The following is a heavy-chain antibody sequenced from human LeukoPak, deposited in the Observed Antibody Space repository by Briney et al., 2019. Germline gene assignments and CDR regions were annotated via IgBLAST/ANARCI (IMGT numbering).Heavy chain of an antibody. J-gene: IGHJ6*03. CDR3: ARHLGQYARGDYYYYYMDV. Sequence: SQTLSLTCAVSGGSISSGGYSWSCLRQPPGRGLEWSGYIYHSGSTYYNPSLKSRVTISVDTSKNQFSLKLSSVTAADAAMYYCARHLGQYARGDYYYYYMDVWGKGTTVTVSS. D-gene: IGHD2-2*01. CDR1: GGSISSGGYS. V-gene: IGHV4-30-2*03. CDR2: IYHSGST.